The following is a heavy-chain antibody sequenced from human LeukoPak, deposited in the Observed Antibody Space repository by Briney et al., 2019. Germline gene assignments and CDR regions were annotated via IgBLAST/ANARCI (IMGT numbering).Heavy chain of an antibody. CDR2: ISAYNGNT. V-gene: IGHV1-18*01. CDR3: ARLVVPAAILSYYYYMDV. J-gene: IGHJ6*03. Sequence: ASVKVSCKASGYTFTSYGISWVRQAPGQGLEWMGWISAYNGNTNYAQKLQGRVTMTTDTSTSTAYMELRSLRSDDTAVYYCARLVVPAAILSYYYYMDVWGKGTTVTVSS. D-gene: IGHD2-2*02. CDR1: GYTFTSYG.